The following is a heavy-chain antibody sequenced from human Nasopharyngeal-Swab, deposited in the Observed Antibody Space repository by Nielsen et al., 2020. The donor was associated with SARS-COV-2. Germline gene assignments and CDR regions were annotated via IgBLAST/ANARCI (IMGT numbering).Heavy chain of an antibody. Sequence: ASVTVSCKASGYTFSTNYMHWVRQAPGQGLECMGRINPDSGATNYAYKFEGRVTMTRDTSISTAYMELSRLTSDDTAVYYCEREDGLYSSGWYWGFDFWGQGTLVSVSS. J-gene: IGHJ4*02. V-gene: IGHV1-2*06. CDR2: INPDSGAT. CDR1: GYTFSTNY. CDR3: EREDGLYSSGWYWGFDF. D-gene: IGHD6-19*01.